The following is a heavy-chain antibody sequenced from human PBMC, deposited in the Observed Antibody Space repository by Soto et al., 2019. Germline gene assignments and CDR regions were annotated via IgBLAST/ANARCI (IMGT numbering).Heavy chain of an antibody. CDR2: TRNKANSYTT. CDR3: AREGSSSGPDYEY. CDR1: GFTFSDYG. Sequence: GGSLRLSCAASGFTFSDYGINWVRQAPGKGLEWVGRTRNKANSYTTDYAAFVKGRFTISRDDSKNLIYLQMNSLKTEDTAVYYCAREGSSSGPDYEYWGQGTLVTVSS. J-gene: IGHJ4*02. V-gene: IGHV3-72*01. D-gene: IGHD3-22*01.